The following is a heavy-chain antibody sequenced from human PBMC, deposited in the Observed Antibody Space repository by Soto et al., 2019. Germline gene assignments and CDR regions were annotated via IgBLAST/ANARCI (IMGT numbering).Heavy chain of an antibody. J-gene: IGHJ6*02. CDR3: AREAYYDFWSRSFYYYYGMDV. CDR2: ISSSSSYI. V-gene: IGHV3-21*01. Sequence: GSLRLSCAASGFTFSSYAMSWVRQAPGKGLEWVSAISSSSSYIYYADSVKGRFTISRDNAKNSLYLQMNSLRAEDTAVYYCAREAYYDFWSRSFYYYYGMDVWGQGTTVTVSS. D-gene: IGHD3-3*01. CDR1: GFTFSSYA.